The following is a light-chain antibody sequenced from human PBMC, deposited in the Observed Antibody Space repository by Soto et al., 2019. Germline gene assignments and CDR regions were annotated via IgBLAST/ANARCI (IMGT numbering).Light chain of an antibody. CDR2: HAS. Sequence: ENVLTQSPGTLSLSPGERATLSCRASQSISSSYLAWYQQKPGQTPRLLIYHASNRATGIPDRFSGSGSGTDFTLTISRLEPEYFAVYYCQQYSDSLFTFGGGTKVEIK. CDR3: QQYSDSLFT. J-gene: IGKJ4*01. V-gene: IGKV3-20*01. CDR1: QSISSSY.